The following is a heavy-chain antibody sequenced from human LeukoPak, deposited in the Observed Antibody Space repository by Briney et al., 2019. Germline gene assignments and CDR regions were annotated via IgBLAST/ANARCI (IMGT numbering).Heavy chain of an antibody. CDR3: ASQPRYYYGSSGYYGYDY. V-gene: IGHV3-48*03. CDR2: ISSSGSTI. D-gene: IGHD3-22*01. J-gene: IGHJ4*02. CDR1: GFTFSSYE. Sequence: GGSLRLSCAASGFTFSSYEMNWVRQAPGKGLEWVSYISSSGSTIYYADSVKGRFTISRDNAKNSLYLQMNSLRAEDTAVYYCASQPRYYYGSSGYYGYDYWGQGTLVTVSS.